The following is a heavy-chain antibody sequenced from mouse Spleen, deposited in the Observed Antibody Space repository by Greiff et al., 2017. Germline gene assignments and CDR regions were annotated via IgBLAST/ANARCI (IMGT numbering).Heavy chain of an antibody. Sequence: EVQRVESGGGLVKLGGSLKLSCAASGFTFSSYAMSWVRQTPEKRLEWVATISSGGGNTYYPDSVKGRFTISRDNAKNTLYLQMSSLKSEDTAMYYCARPDGSSPSYWYFDVWGAGTTVTVSS. CDR2: ISSGGGNT. D-gene: IGHD1-1*01. J-gene: IGHJ1*01. CDR3: ARPDGSSPSYWYFDV. V-gene: IGHV5-9-3*01. CDR1: GFTFSSYA.